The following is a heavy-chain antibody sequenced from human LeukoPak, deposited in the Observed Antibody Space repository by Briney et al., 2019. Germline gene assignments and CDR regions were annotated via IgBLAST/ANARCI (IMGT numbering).Heavy chain of an antibody. CDR1: GGSISSSSYY. CDR3: ARSKMLLREGFDY. J-gene: IGHJ4*02. Sequence: PSETLSLTCTVSGGSISSSSYYWSWIRQPPGKGLEWLGYIKYNGYTNYNPSLKSRVTMSIDASKKQFSLKLSSVTAADTAVYYCARSKMLLREGFDYWGQGTLVTVSS. CDR2: IKYNGYT. D-gene: IGHD3-16*01. V-gene: IGHV4-61*01.